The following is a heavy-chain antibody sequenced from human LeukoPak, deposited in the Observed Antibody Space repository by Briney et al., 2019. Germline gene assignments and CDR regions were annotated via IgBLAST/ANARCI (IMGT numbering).Heavy chain of an antibody. V-gene: IGHV4-4*07. Sequence: SETLSLTCTVSGGSISSYYWSWIRQPAGKGLEWIGRIYTSGSTNYNPSLKSRVTMSVDTSKNQFSLKLSSVTAADTAVYYCASSSGSYYGDYYYMDVWGKGTTVTVSS. D-gene: IGHD1-26*01. CDR3: ASSSGSYYGDYYYMDV. CDR1: GGSISSYY. CDR2: IYTSGST. J-gene: IGHJ6*03.